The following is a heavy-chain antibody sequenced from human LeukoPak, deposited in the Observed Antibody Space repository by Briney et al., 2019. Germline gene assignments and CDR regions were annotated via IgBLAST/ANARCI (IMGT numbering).Heavy chain of an antibody. J-gene: IGHJ4*02. Sequence: QSGRSLRLSSAAPGFTCDDYAMHWARQVPGKGLEWVSGISWNSGSIGYADSVKGRFTISRENAKNSLYLQMNSLRAEDMDLYYCAKGGYCSGGSCGGAFDFWGQGTLVTVSS. CDR3: AKGGYCSGGSCGGAFDF. V-gene: IGHV3-9*03. D-gene: IGHD2-15*01. CDR2: ISWNSGSI. CDR1: GFTCDDYA.